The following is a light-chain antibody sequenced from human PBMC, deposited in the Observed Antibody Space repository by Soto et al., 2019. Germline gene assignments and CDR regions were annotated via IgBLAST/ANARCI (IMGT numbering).Light chain of an antibody. CDR2: GAS. J-gene: IGKJ1*01. V-gene: IGKV3-20*01. Sequence: EIVLTQSPVTLSLSPGERATLSCRASQSVSSNLAWLQQKPGQAPRLLIYGASSRATGIPDRFSGSGSGTDFTLTISRLEPEDFAVYYCQQYGSSPTTFGQGTKVDIK. CDR3: QQYGSSPTT. CDR1: QSVSSN.